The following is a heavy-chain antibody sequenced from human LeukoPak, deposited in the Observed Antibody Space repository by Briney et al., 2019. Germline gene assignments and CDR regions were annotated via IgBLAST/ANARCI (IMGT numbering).Heavy chain of an antibody. V-gene: IGHV2-5*02. D-gene: IGHD3-22*01. CDR1: GFSLNTRGVG. CDR3: AHRKNYYDSSVFDN. J-gene: IGHJ4*02. Sequence: SGPMLVNPTQTLTLTCTFSGFSLNTRGVGVGWIRQPPGRALAWLALIYWDDDRRYSPSLKSRLTITKDTSKNQVVLTMTNMDPVDTATYFCAHRKNYYDSSVFDNWGQGTLVTVSS. CDR2: IYWDDDR.